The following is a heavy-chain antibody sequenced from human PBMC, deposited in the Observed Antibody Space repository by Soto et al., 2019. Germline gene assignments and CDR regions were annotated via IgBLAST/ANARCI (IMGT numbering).Heavy chain of an antibody. CDR1: GFTFDDYG. D-gene: IGHD1-26*01. CDR3: ARDKGMPATTTLDLLFAY. CDR2: VNWNGGST. V-gene: IGHV3-20*04. Sequence: GGSLRLSCAASGFTFDDYGMSWARQAPGKGLEWVSGVNWNGGSTGYADSVKGRFTISRDNAKNSLYLQMNSLSAEDTAVYYCARDKGMPATTTLDLLFAYCGQGTLVTVSS. J-gene: IGHJ4*02.